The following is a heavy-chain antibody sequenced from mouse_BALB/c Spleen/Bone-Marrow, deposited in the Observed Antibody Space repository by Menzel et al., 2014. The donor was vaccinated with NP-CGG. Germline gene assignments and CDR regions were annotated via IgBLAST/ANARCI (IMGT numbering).Heavy chain of an antibody. D-gene: IGHD2-10*02. J-gene: IGHJ4*01. CDR2: IWAGGST. CDR1: GFSLTSFG. CDR3: ARYGNYEDAMDY. Sequence: VKLVESGPGLVAPSQSLSITCTVSGFSLTSFGVHWVRQPPGKGLEWLGVIWAGGSTNCNSALMSRLSISKDNSKSQVFLKMNSLQTDDTAMYYCARYGNYEDAMDYWGQGTSVTVSS. V-gene: IGHV2-9*02.